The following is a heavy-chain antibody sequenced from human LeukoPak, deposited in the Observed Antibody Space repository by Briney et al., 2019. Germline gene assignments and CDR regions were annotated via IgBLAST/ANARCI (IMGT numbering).Heavy chain of an antibody. Sequence: SGGSLRLSCAASGFTFSSYGMHWVRQAPGKGLEWVSSISSSSSYIYYADSVKGRFTISRDNSKNTLYLQMNSLRAEDTAVYYCAREGGHYYGSGSGAFDIWGQGTMVTVSS. V-gene: IGHV3-21*01. J-gene: IGHJ3*02. CDR1: GFTFSSYG. CDR2: ISSSSSYI. CDR3: AREGGHYYGSGSGAFDI. D-gene: IGHD3-10*01.